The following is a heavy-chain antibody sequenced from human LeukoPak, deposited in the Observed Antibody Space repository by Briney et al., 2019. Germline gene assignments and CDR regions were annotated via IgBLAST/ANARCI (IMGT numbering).Heavy chain of an antibody. CDR1: GFTFSSYA. CDR2: ISYDGSNK. D-gene: IGHD2-15*01. J-gene: IGHJ4*02. Sequence: PGGSLRLSCAASGFTFSSYAMSWVRQAPGKGLEWVAVISYDGSNKYYADSVKGRFTISRDNSKNTLYLQMNSLRAEDTAVYYCAQMGEEMGLYCSGGSCYFDYWGQGTLVTVSS. V-gene: IGHV3-30-3*01. CDR3: AQMGEEMGLYCSGGSCYFDY.